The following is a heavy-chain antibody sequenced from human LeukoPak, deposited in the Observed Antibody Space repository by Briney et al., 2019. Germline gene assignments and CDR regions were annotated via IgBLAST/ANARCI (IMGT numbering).Heavy chain of an antibody. CDR1: GDSISSGGSISSSNSY. D-gene: IGHD4-17*01. CDR2: IHYSGST. CDR3: ARAPKGMNKVTNFPHNWFDP. J-gene: IGHJ5*02. Sequence: SETLSLTCTVSGDSISSGGSISSSNSYWGWIRQPPGKGLEWIGTIHYSGSTYYNPSLKSRVTISGDTSKNQFSLKLSSVTAADTAVYYCARAPKGMNKVTNFPHNWFDPWGQGTLVTVSS. V-gene: IGHV4-39*07.